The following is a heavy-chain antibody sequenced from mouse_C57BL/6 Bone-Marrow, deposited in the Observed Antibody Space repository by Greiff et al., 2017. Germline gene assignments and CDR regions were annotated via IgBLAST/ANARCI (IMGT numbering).Heavy chain of an antibody. CDR1: GYAFSTYW. CDR3: ARDWDYFDY. J-gene: IGHJ2*01. Sequence: VKLLESGAELVKPGASVKISCKVSGYAFSTYWMNWVKQRPGKGLEWIGQIYPGDGDTNYNGKFKGKATLTADKSSSTTYMQLSSLTSEDSAVYFCARDWDYFDYWGQGTTLTVSS. D-gene: IGHD4-1*01. V-gene: IGHV1-80*01. CDR2: IYPGDGDT.